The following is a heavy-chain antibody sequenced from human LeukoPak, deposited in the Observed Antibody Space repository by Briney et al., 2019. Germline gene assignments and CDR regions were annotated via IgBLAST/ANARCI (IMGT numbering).Heavy chain of an antibody. CDR2: ISSSSSYT. Sequence: GGSLRLSCAASGFTFSDYYMRWIRQAPGKGLEWVSYISSSSSYTNYADSSKGEFTISRDDARNSLYLEMNSLRADDTAVYYCARDLPILTYCGGDCYPYYYYGMDVWGQGTTVTVSS. CDR3: ARDLPILTYCGGDCYPYYYYGMDV. CDR1: GFTFSDYY. V-gene: IGHV3-11*05. J-gene: IGHJ6*02. D-gene: IGHD2-21*02.